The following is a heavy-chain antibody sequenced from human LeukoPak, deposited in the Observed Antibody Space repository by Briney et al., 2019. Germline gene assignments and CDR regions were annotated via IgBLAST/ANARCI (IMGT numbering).Heavy chain of an antibody. CDR1: GYAFSNVW. D-gene: IGHD4-23*01. J-gene: IGHJ4*02. Sequence: PGGSLRLSCAASGYAFSNVWMDWVRQAPGRGLEWVGRSKTHGETTLYAAPVKGRFTISRDDSKNMLYLQMNSLKTEDTAVYYCTTTNTVVTGYWGQGTLVSVSS. V-gene: IGHV3-15*01. CDR2: SKTHGETT. CDR3: TTTNTVVTGY.